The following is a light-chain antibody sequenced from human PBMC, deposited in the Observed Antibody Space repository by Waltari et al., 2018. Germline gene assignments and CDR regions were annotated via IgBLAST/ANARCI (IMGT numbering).Light chain of an antibody. J-gene: IGLJ1*01. Sequence: QSALTQPASVSGSPGQSITISCTGTSSDVGGYNYVSWYQQHPGKAPKLRSYDVSKRPSVVSKRFSGSKSGHTASLTISGLQAEDEADYYCSSYTSSSTYVFGSGTKVTVL. CDR2: DVS. V-gene: IGLV2-14*01. CDR3: SSYTSSSTYV. CDR1: SSDVGGYNY.